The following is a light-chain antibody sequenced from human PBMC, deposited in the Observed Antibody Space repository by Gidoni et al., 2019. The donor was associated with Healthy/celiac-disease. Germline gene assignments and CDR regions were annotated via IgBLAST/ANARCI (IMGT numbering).Light chain of an antibody. Sequence: QSALQQRRSVYGSPGQSVTITCTGTGSDVGGYNYVSWYQQHPGKAPNLMIYDVSKRPSGVPDRLSGSKSGNTASRTISGLQAEDEADYYCCSYAGSYTFEVFGGGTKLTVL. CDR3: CSYAGSYTFEV. CDR2: DVS. V-gene: IGLV2-11*01. J-gene: IGLJ2*01. CDR1: GSDVGGYNY.